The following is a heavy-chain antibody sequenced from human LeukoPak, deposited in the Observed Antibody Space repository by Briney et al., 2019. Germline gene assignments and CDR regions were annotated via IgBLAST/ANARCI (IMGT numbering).Heavy chain of an antibody. V-gene: IGHV3-23*01. CDR2: ISGSGANT. CDR3: TRSGTYVFDF. D-gene: IGHD1-26*01. J-gene: IGHJ4*02. CDR1: GFTFSTYA. Sequence: GGSLRLSCAASGFTFSTYAMSWVRQAPGKGLEWVSTISGSGANTYYADSVRGRFTISRDNSKNTLYLHMNSLRAEDTAVYYCTRSGTYVFDFWGQGTLVTVSS.